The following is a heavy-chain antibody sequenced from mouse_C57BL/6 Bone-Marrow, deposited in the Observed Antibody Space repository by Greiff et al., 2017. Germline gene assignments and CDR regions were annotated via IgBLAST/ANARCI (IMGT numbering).Heavy chain of an antibody. CDR1: GYTFTSYW. J-gene: IGHJ4*01. Sequence: VQLQQPGAELVKPGASVKMSCKASGYTFTSYWITWVKQRPGQGLEWIGDIYPGSGSTNYNEKFKSKATLTVDTSSSPAYMQLSSLTSEDSAVYYCARAYYYGSYAMDYWGQGTSVTVSS. CDR3: ARAYYYGSYAMDY. CDR2: IYPGSGST. D-gene: IGHD1-1*01. V-gene: IGHV1-55*01.